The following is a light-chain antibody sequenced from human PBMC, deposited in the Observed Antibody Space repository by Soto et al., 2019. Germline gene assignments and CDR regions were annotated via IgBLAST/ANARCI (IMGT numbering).Light chain of an antibody. V-gene: IGKV1-39*01. CDR3: QQNFSTPRT. J-gene: IGKJ2*01. CDR2: GAS. Sequence: DIQMTQSPSSLPASVGDRVTITCRTNQSISTYLNWYQQKPGKAPQLLIYGASGLQNGVPSRVSGSGFGPEFTLAISSLQPEAFATYYCQQNFSTPRTFGQGTKLEIK. CDR1: QSISTY.